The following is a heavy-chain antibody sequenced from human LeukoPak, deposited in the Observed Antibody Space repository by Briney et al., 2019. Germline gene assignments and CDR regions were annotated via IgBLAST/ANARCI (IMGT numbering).Heavy chain of an antibody. CDR1: GGPISSYY. CDR2: IYYSGST. J-gene: IGHJ1*01. V-gene: IGHV4-59*08. Sequence: SETLSLTCTVSGGPISSYYWSWIRQPPGKGLEWIGYIYYSGSTNYDPSLKSRVTISVDTSKNQFSLKLSSVTAADTAVYYCAKYYYGSGSQRYFQHWGQGTLVTVSS. CDR3: AKYYYGSGSQRYFQH. D-gene: IGHD3-10*01.